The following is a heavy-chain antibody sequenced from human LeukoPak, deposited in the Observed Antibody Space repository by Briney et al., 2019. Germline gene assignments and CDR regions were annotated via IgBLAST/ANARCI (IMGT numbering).Heavy chain of an antibody. V-gene: IGHV3-30*18. J-gene: IGHJ4*02. CDR1: GFTFSSYG. CDR3: AKDLDWGPFDY. D-gene: IGHD3/OR15-3a*01. Sequence: GGSLRLSCAASGFTFSSYGMHWVRQAPGKGLEWVAVISYDGSNKYYADSVKGRFTISRDNSKNTLYLQMNSLRAEDTAVYYCAKDLDWGPFDYWGQGTLVTVSS. CDR2: ISYDGSNK.